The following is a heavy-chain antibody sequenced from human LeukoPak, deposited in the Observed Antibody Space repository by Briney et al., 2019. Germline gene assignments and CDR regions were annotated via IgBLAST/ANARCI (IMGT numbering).Heavy chain of an antibody. D-gene: IGHD3-10*01. CDR3: ARPKTYYYGSGSYPLDY. CDR2: INPNSGGT. V-gene: IGHV1-2*02. J-gene: IGHJ4*02. CDR1: GYTFTGYY. Sequence: ASVKVSCKASGYTFTGYYMHWVRQAPGQGLKWMGWINPNSGGTNYAQKFQGRVTMTRDTSISTAYMELSRLRSDDTAVYYCARPKTYYYGSGSYPLDYWGQGTLVTVSS.